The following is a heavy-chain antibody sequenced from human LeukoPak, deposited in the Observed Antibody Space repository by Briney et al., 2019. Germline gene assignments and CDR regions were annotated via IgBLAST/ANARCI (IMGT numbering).Heavy chain of an antibody. J-gene: IGHJ4*02. D-gene: IGHD6-19*01. CDR2: ISYDGSNK. CDR3: AKDRFYVSSGWYGLFFFDY. CDR1: GFTSSSYG. Sequence: GGSLRLSCAASGFTSSSYGMHWVRQAPGKGLEWVAVISYDGSNKYYADSVKGRFTISRDNSKNTLYLQMNSLRAEDTAVYYCAKDRFYVSSGWYGLFFFDYWGQGTLVTVSS. V-gene: IGHV3-30*18.